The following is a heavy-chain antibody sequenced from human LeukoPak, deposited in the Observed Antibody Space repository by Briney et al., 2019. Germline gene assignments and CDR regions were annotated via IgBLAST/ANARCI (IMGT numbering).Heavy chain of an antibody. V-gene: IGHV3-21*01. Sequence: GGSLRLSCAASGFTFSSYSMNWVRQAPGQGLEWVSSISSSSSYISYAESLKGRFTISRDNAKNSLYLQMNSLRAEDTAVYYCATLDCTSTSCYEGFDYWGQGTLATVSS. CDR3: ATLDCTSTSCYEGFDY. CDR1: GFTFSSYS. D-gene: IGHD2-2*01. J-gene: IGHJ4*02. CDR2: ISSSSSYI.